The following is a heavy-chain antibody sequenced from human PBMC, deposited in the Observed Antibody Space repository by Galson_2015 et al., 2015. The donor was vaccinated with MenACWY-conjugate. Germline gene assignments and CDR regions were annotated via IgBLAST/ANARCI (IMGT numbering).Heavy chain of an antibody. CDR3: AKRWDYDILTGSYDF. Sequence: IIYYADSVKGRFTISRDKSKNTVYLQMDSLRAGDTAIYYCAKRWDYDILTGSYDFWGQGTLVTVSS. D-gene: IGHD3-9*01. J-gene: IGHJ4*02. CDR2: II. V-gene: IGHV3-23*01.